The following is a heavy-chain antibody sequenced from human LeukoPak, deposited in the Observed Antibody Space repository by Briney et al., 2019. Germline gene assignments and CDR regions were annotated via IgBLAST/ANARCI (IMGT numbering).Heavy chain of an antibody. D-gene: IGHD7-27*01. J-gene: IGHJ4*02. Sequence: ASVKVSCKASGGTFSSYAISWVRQAPGQGLEWMGRIIPIFGTANYAQKFQGRVTITTDESTSTAYMELSSLRSEDTAVYYCARDGPNWGLLWGQGTLVTVSS. CDR2: IIPIFGTA. V-gene: IGHV1-69*05. CDR1: GGTFSSYA. CDR3: ARDGPNWGLL.